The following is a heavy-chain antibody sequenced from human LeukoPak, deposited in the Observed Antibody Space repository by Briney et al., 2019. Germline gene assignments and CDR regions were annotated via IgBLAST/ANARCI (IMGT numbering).Heavy chain of an antibody. CDR2: IGNDGSDK. D-gene: IGHD3-10*01. CDR1: GFPFSTYY. CDR3: AFPVREPQL. J-gene: IGHJ1*01. Sequence: QSGGSLRLSCTVSGFPFSTYYMDWLRQTAGKGLEWVAMIGNDGSDKYYVGSLKGRFTISRDNAKNSLFLQMSSLTAEDTALYYCAFPVREPQLWGRGTLVTVSS. V-gene: IGHV3-7*01.